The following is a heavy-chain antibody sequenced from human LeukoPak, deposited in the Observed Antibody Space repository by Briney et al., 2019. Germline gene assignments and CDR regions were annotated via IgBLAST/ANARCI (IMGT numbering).Heavy chain of an antibody. CDR1: GGTFSSYA. CDR2: IIPIFGTA. V-gene: IGHV1-69*13. D-gene: IGHD6-13*01. Sequence: GASVKVSCKASGGTFSSYAISWVRQAPGQGLEWMGGIIPIFGTANYAQKFQGRVTITADESTSTAYMELSSLRSEDTAVYYCARGSKPFIAPFDYWGQGTLVTVSS. J-gene: IGHJ4*02. CDR3: ARGSKPFIAPFDY.